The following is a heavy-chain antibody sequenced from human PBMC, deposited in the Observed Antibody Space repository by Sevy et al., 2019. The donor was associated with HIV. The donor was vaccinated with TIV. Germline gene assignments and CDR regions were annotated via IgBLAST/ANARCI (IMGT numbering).Heavy chain of an antibody. V-gene: IGHV3-13*01. D-gene: IGHD5-12*01. CDR2: IGSGGDA. J-gene: IGHJ6*02. CDR3: ARSGGYSDYGMDV. Sequence: GGSLRLSCGASGFTFSSYDMHWVRQAAGKGLEWVSGIGSGGDAYYPGSAKGRFTSSRANAKNALYLQMNSLRAGDTAVYYSARSGGYSDYGMDVWGQGTTVTVSS. CDR1: GFTFSSYD.